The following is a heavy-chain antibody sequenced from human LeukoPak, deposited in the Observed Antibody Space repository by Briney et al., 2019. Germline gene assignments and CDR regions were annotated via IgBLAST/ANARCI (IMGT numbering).Heavy chain of an antibody. CDR2: IRYDGGTK. CDR3: AKTQAAVGKAWFDP. D-gene: IGHD6-13*01. CDR1: EFTFSSYG. Sequence: GGSLRLSCAASEFTFSSYGMHWVRQTPGRGLEWVAFIRYDGGTKYYRDSVKGRFTISRDNSKNTMYLQMNSLRGEDMAVYYCAKTQAAVGKAWFDPWGLGTLVTVSS. V-gene: IGHV3-30*02. J-gene: IGHJ5*02.